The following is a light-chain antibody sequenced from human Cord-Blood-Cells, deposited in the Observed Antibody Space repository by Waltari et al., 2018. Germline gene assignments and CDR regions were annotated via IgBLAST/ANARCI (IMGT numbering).Light chain of an antibody. CDR2: DVS. J-gene: IGLJ2*01. CDR1: CSDVGGYNY. V-gene: IGLV2-14*01. CDR3: SSYTSSSR. Sequence: QSDLTQPASVSGSPGRSITISCTGTCSDVGGYNYVSWYQQHPGKAPKLMIYDVSNRPSGVSNRFSGSKSGNTASLTISGLQAEDEADYYCSSYTSSSRFGGGTKLTVL.